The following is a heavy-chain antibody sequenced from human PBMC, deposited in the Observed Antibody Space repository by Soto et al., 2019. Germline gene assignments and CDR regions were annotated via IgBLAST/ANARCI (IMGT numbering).Heavy chain of an antibody. CDR2: ISASGDAT. D-gene: IGHD3-3*01. CDR3: AKKVTIYAVDPADY. Sequence: GGSLSLSCAASGFTFSDFGMSWVRQAPGKGLEWVSVISASGDATYYAASVKGRFTLSRDNSKNTLYLQMNSLTVADTAVYYCAKKVTIYAVDPADYWGQGTQVTVSS. J-gene: IGHJ4*02. CDR1: GFTFSDFG. V-gene: IGHV3-23*01.